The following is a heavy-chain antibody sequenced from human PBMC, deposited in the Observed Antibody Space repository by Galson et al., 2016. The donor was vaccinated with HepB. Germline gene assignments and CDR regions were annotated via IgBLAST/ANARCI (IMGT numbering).Heavy chain of an antibody. CDR3: AKVKHFDYVWGSSYDAFDI. V-gene: IGHV4-34*01. CDR1: GGSFSHYY. CDR2: INHSGST. Sequence: SETLSLTCNVYGGSFSHYYWSWIRQPPGKGLEWIGEINHSGSTHYNPSLKSRVTISVDTSKNQFSLKLSSVTAADTAVYYCAKVKHFDYVWGSSYDAFDIWGQGTMVTVSS. J-gene: IGHJ3*02. D-gene: IGHD3-16*01.